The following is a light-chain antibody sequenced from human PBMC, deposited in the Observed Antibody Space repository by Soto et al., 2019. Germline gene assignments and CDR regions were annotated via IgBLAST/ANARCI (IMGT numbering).Light chain of an antibody. J-gene: IGLJ1*01. CDR3: CSYAGSYTFYV. CDR1: SSDVGGYNY. V-gene: IGLV2-11*01. CDR2: DVS. Sequence: QSVLTQPRSVSGSPGQSVTISCTGTSSDVGGYNYVSWYQQHPGKAPKLMIDDVSKRPSGVPDRFSGSKSCHTASLTISGLQAEDEADYYCCSYAGSYTFYVFGTGTKVTVL.